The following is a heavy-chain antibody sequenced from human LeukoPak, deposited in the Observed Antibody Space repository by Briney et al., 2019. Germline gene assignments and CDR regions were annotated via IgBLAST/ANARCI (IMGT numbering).Heavy chain of an antibody. J-gene: IGHJ4*02. CDR1: GFTFSSYS. CDR2: ISSSSSYI. D-gene: IGHD3-22*01. CDR3: ARDIMYYNSSGYPDY. V-gene: IGHV3-21*01. Sequence: TGGSLRLSCAASGFTFSSYSMNWVRQAPGKGLEWVSSISSSSSYIYYADSVKGRFTISRENAKNSLYLQMNSLRAEDTAVYYCARDIMYYNSSGYPDYWGQGTLVTVSS.